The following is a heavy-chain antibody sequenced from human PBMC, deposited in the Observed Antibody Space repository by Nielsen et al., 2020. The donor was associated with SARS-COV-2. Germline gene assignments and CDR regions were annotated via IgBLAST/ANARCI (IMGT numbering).Heavy chain of an antibody. J-gene: IGHJ6*02. CDR3: ARDRFRKIAARNYYYGMDV. D-gene: IGHD6-6*01. V-gene: IGHV4-34*01. CDR2: INHSGST. Sequence: GSLRLSCAVYGGSFSGYYWSWIRQPPGKGLEWIGEINHSGSTNYNPSLKSRVTISVDTSKNQFSLKLSSVTAADTAVYYCARDRFRKIAARNYYYGMDVWGQGTTVTVSS. CDR1: GGSFSGYY.